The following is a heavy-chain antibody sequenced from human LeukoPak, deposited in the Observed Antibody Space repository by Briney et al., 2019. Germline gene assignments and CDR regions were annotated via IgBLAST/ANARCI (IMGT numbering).Heavy chain of an antibody. CDR3: ARHFGGITGTPGSGWFDP. CDR2: IYHSGST. V-gene: IGHV4-30-2*01. CDR1: GGSISSGGYY. J-gene: IGHJ5*02. Sequence: PSQTLSLTCTVSGGSISSGGYYWSWIRQPPGKGLEWIGYIYHSGSTYYNPSLKSRVTISVDRSKNQFSLKLSSVTAADTAVYYCARHFGGITGTPGSGWFDPWGQGTLVTVSS. D-gene: IGHD1-20*01.